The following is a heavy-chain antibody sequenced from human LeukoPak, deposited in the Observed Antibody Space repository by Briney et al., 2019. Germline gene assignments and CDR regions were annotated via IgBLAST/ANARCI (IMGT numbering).Heavy chain of an antibody. Sequence: ASVKVSYKASGGTFSSYAISWVRQAPGQGLEWMGGIIPIFGTANYAQKFQGRVTITADESTSTAYMELSSLRSEDTAVYYCARVDCGGDCNWFDPWGQGTLVTVSS. CDR3: ARVDCGGDCNWFDP. D-gene: IGHD2-21*02. V-gene: IGHV1-69*13. CDR1: GGTFSSYA. J-gene: IGHJ5*02. CDR2: IIPIFGTA.